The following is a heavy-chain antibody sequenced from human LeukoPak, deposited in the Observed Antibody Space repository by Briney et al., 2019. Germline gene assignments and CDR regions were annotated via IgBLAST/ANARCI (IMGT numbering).Heavy chain of an antibody. CDR2: IKEDGSEI. Sequence: GGSLRLSCAASGFNFSTYWMNWVRQALGKGLEWVANIKEDGSEIYYVDAVKGRFSISRDNAKTSLYLQMNNLSVADTAVYYCVTYQTGTHPYFFDYWGQGTLVTVSS. CDR3: VTYQTGTHPYFFDY. V-gene: IGHV3-7*01. J-gene: IGHJ4*02. D-gene: IGHD2-2*01. CDR1: GFNFSTYW.